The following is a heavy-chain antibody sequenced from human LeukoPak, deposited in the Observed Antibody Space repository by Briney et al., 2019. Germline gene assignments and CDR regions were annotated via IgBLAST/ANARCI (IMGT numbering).Heavy chain of an antibody. CDR1: GYTFTGYY. CDR3: ARDSSSWGDYYYGMDV. Sequence: GASVTVSCKASGYTFTGYYMNWVRQAPGQGLEWMGWINPDSGGTNYAQKFQGRVTMTRDTSISTAYMELSRLTSDDTAVYYCARDSSSWGDYYYGMDVWGQGTTVTVSS. J-gene: IGHJ6*02. D-gene: IGHD6-13*01. CDR2: INPDSGGT. V-gene: IGHV1-2*02.